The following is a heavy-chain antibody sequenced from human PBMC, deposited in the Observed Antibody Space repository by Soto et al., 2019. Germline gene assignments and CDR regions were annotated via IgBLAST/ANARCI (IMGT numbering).Heavy chain of an antibody. CDR2: SYYSVST. CDR3: ARALNVGDWFDP. Sequence: QVQLQESGPGLVKPSQTLSLTCTVSGGSISSGGYYWSWIRQHPGKGLEWIGYSYYSVSTYYNPSLKSLVTISVHPFKNPFSMTLSSVTAADTAVYYCARALNVGDWFDPWGPGTLVTVSS. CDR1: GGSISSGGYY. J-gene: IGHJ5*02. V-gene: IGHV4-31*01.